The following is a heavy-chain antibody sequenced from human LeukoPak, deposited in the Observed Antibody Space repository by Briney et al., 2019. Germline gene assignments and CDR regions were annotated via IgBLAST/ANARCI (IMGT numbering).Heavy chain of an antibody. CDR1: GGSISSSRYY. J-gene: IGHJ6*02. Sequence: PSETLSLTCTVSGGSISSSRYYWSWIRQPPGKGLEWIGYIYYSGSTNYNPSLKSRVTISVDTSKNQFSLKLSSVTAADTAVYYCARHHCSGGSCYLGPRYYYYGMDVWGQGTTVTVSS. D-gene: IGHD2-15*01. CDR3: ARHHCSGGSCYLGPRYYYYGMDV. V-gene: IGHV4-61*05. CDR2: IYYSGST.